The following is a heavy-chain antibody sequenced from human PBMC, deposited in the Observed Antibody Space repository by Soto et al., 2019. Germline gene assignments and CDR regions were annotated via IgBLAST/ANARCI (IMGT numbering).Heavy chain of an antibody. Sequence: GASVKVSCKVSGYTLTELSMHWVRQAPGKGLEWMGGFDPEDGETIYAQKFQGRVTMTEDTSTDTAYMELSSLRSEDTAVYYCATSGCSSTSCTPNWFDPWGQGTLVTVSS. D-gene: IGHD2-2*01. V-gene: IGHV1-24*01. CDR1: GYTLTELS. CDR3: ATSGCSSTSCTPNWFDP. CDR2: FDPEDGET. J-gene: IGHJ5*02.